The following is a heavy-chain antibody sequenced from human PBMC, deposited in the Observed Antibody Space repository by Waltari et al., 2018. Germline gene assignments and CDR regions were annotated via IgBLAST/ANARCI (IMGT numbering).Heavy chain of an antibody. CDR3: ATDLYCSSTSCLS. D-gene: IGHD2-2*01. CDR1: GYTLTELS. Sequence: QVQLVQSGAEVKKPGASVKVSCKVSGYTLTELSMHWVRQAPGKGLEWMGGFEPEECETIYAQKFQGRVTLTEDTSTDTAYMELSSLRSEDTAVYYCATDLYCSSTSCLSWGQGTLVTVSS. J-gene: IGHJ4*02. V-gene: IGHV1-24*01. CDR2: FEPEECET.